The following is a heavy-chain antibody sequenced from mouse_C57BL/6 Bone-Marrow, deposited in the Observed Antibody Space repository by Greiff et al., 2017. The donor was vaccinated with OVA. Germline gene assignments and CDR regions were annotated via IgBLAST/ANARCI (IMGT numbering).Heavy chain of an antibody. Sequence: VMLVESGGGLVQPGGSLKLSCAASGFTFSDYGMAWVRQAPRKGPEWVAFISNLAYSIYYADTVTGRFTISRENAKNTLYLEMSSLRSEDTAMYYCARHAAGTSYAMDYWGQGTSVTVSS. J-gene: IGHJ4*01. V-gene: IGHV5-15*01. D-gene: IGHD4-1*01. CDR3: ARHAAGTSYAMDY. CDR2: ISNLAYSI. CDR1: GFTFSDYG.